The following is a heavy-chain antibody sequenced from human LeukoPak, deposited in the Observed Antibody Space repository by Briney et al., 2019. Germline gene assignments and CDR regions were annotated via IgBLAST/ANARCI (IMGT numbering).Heavy chain of an antibody. D-gene: IGHD6-6*01. J-gene: IGHJ3*01. Sequence: GGSLRLSCAVSGFTFSGSWMSWSRQAPGKGLEWVASINSDGGEGYYADVVKGRFTISRDNAKNSLYLQINSLRAEDTAVYYCARSSYSSSSSVWGQGTMVTVSS. CDR3: ARSSYSSSSSV. CDR1: GFTFSGSW. CDR2: INSDGGEG. V-gene: IGHV3-7*03.